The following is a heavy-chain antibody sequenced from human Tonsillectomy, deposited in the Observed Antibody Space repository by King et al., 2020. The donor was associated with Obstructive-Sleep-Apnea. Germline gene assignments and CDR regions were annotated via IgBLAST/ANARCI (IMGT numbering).Heavy chain of an antibody. CDR2: IYSGGTT. J-gene: IGHJ3*02. V-gene: IGHV3-66*01. D-gene: IGHD4-23*01. CDR1: GFTVSSNY. Sequence: VQLVESGGGLVQPGGSLRLSCAASGFTVSSNYMSWVRQAPGKGLEWVSVIYSGGTTYYADSVKGRFTISRDNSKNTLYLQMNSLRAEDTAVYYCAATTVVTSFDAFDIWGQGTMVTVSS. CDR3: AATTVVTSFDAFDI.